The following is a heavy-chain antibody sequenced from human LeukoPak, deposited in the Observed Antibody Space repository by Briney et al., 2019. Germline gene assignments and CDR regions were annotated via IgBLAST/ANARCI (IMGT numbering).Heavy chain of an antibody. J-gene: IGHJ4*02. CDR2: IKSKTDGGTT. Sequence: GGSLRLSCAASGFTFSNAWMSWVRQAPGKGLEWVGRIKSKTDGGTTDYAAPVKGRFTISRDDSKNTLYLQMNSLKTEYTAVYYCTTADYDILTGYYPFDYWGQGTLVTVSS. CDR1: GFTFSNAW. V-gene: IGHV3-15*01. CDR3: TTADYDILTGYYPFDY. D-gene: IGHD3-9*01.